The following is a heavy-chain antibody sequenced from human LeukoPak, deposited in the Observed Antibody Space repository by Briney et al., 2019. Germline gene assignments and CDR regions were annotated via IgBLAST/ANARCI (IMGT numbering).Heavy chain of an antibody. D-gene: IGHD2-2*01. V-gene: IGHV4-34*01. CDR1: GGSFSGYY. J-gene: IGHJ4*02. CDR2: INHSGST. Sequence: PSETLSLTCAVYGGSFSGYYWSWIRQPPGKGLEWIGEINHSGSTNYNPSLKSRVTISVDTSKNQFSLKLSSVTAADTAVYYCARTSSTSFRSYFDYWGQGTLVTVSS. CDR3: ARTSSTSFRSYFDY.